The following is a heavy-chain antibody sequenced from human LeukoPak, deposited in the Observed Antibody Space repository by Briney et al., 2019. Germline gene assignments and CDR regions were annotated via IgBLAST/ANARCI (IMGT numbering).Heavy chain of an antibody. D-gene: IGHD3-22*01. V-gene: IGHV4-34*01. CDR1: GGSLNGYY. CDR3: AGGTYYYDSSGYQYYFDY. Sequence: SETLSLTCAVYGGSLNGYYWSWICQHPGKGLEWIGEINHSGSTKYNPSLKTRVTISADTSKNQFSLKLYSVTAADTAVYYCAGGTYYYDSSGYQYYFDYWGQGTLVTASS. CDR2: INHSGST. J-gene: IGHJ4*02.